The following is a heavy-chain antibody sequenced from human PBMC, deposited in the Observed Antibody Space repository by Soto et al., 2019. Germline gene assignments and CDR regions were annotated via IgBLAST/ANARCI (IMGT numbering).Heavy chain of an antibody. CDR1: GYTFTSYY. J-gene: IGHJ4*02. Sequence: ASVKVSCKASGYTFTSYYMHWVRQAPGQGLEWMGIINPSGGSTSYAQKFQGRVTMTRDTSTSTVYMELSSLRSEDTAVYYCARHHDYTHPTTGPFDYWGQGTLVTVSS. V-gene: IGHV1-46*03. CDR3: ARHHDYTHPTTGPFDY. D-gene: IGHD4-4*01. CDR2: INPSGGST.